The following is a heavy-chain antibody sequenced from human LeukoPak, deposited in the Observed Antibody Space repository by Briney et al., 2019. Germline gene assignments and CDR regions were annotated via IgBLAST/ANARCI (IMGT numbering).Heavy chain of an antibody. Sequence: GGSLRLSCAASGFTFSNYAMSWVRQAPGKGLERVSGISGSGISTYYADSVKGRFTISRDNSKNTLDLQMNSLRAEDTAVYYCANTAFHSSTFDYWGQGTLVTVSS. CDR3: ANTAFHSSTFDY. V-gene: IGHV3-23*01. D-gene: IGHD6-19*01. J-gene: IGHJ4*02. CDR2: ISGSGIST. CDR1: GFTFSNYA.